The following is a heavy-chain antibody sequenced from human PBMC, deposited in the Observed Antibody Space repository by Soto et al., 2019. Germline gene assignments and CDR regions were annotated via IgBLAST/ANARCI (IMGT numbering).Heavy chain of an antibody. J-gene: IGHJ6*02. CDR2: IIPIFGTA. Sequence: SVKVSCKASGGTFSSYAISWVRQAPGQGLEWMGGIIPIFGTANYAQKFQGRVTITADESTSTAYMELSSLRSEDTAVYYCARFTQLGRDGYNYGYYYYGMDVWGQGTTVTVSS. D-gene: IGHD5-12*01. CDR3: ARFTQLGRDGYNYGYYYYGMDV. V-gene: IGHV1-69*13. CDR1: GGTFSSYA.